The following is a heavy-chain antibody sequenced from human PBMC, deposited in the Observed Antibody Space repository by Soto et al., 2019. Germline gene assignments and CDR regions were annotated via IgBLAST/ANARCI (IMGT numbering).Heavy chain of an antibody. Sequence: QVQLQESGPGLVKPSETLSLTCTVSGGSISSYYWSWIRQPPGKGLEWIGYIYYSGSTNYNPSLKSSVTLAVATSKTQFSLKMSSVTAADTAVYYCARDPPDGMDVWGQGTTVTVSS. J-gene: IGHJ6*02. CDR1: GGSISSYY. V-gene: IGHV4-59*01. CDR2: IYYSGST. CDR3: ARDPPDGMDV.